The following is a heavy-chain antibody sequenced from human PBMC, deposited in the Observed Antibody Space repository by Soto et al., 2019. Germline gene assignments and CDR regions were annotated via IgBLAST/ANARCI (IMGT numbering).Heavy chain of an antibody. J-gene: IGHJ4*02. CDR1: EFTFSTYA. CDR3: ARPNSLIASPYYFDH. D-gene: IGHD3-16*02. V-gene: IGHV3-23*01. Sequence: GGSLRLSCVVSEFTFSTYAMSWVRQAPGKGLEWVSDISASGDSTNYADSVKGRFSISRDNSKNTLYLQMHSLRAEDTAIYYCARPNSLIASPYYFDHWGQGTLVTVSS. CDR2: ISASGDST.